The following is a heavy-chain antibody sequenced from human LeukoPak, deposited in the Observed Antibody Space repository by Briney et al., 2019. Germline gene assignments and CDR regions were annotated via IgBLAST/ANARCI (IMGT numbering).Heavy chain of an antibody. CDR3: ARSNFESHYYDSSGSYAFDI. Sequence: SQTLSLTCTVSGGSISSGSYYWSWIRQPAGKGLEWIGRIYTSGSTNYNPSLKSRVTISVDTSKNQFSLKLSSVTAADTAVYYCARSNFESHYYDSSGSYAFDIWGQGTMVTVSS. J-gene: IGHJ3*02. CDR2: IYTSGST. CDR1: GGSISSGSYY. D-gene: IGHD3-22*01. V-gene: IGHV4-61*02.